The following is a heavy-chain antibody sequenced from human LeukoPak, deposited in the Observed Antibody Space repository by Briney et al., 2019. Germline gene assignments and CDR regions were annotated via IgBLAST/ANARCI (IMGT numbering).Heavy chain of an antibody. CDR3: ARDVYSSSSFDC. D-gene: IGHD6-6*01. Sequence: AGGSLRLSCAASGFTFSRCWMSWVRQAPGKGLEWVANIKQDGSEKYYVDSVKGRFTISRDNAKNSLYLQMNTLRAEDTAVYYCARDVYSSSSFDCWGQGTLVTVSS. J-gene: IGHJ4*02. CDR2: IKQDGSEK. V-gene: IGHV3-7*01. CDR1: GFTFSRCW.